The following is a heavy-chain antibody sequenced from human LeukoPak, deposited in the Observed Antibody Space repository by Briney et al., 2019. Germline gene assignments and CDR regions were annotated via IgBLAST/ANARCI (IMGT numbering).Heavy chain of an antibody. CDR1: GASISSYY. V-gene: IGHV4-59*12. D-gene: IGHD5-24*01. CDR2: IYYSGST. Sequence: SETLSLTCTVSGASISSYYWSWIRQPPGKGLEWIGYIYYSGSTNSNPSLKSRVTISVDTSKNQFSLKLSSVTAADTAVYYCARESRDGYKFDYWGQGTLVTVSS. J-gene: IGHJ4*02. CDR3: ARESRDGYKFDY.